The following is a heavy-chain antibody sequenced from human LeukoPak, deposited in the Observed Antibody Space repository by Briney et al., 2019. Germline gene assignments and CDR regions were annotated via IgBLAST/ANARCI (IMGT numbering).Heavy chain of an antibody. CDR2: ISSSSYI. J-gene: IGHJ6*02. Sequence: GGSLRLSCAASGFTFSSYSMNWVRQAPGKGLEWVSSISSSSYIYYADSVKGRFTISRHNSKNTLYLQMNSLRAEDTAVYYCARDANMDVWGQGTTVTVSS. V-gene: IGHV3-21*04. CDR3: ARDANMDV. CDR1: GFTFSSYS.